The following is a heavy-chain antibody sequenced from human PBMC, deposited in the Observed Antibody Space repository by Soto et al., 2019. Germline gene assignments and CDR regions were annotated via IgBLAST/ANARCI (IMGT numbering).Heavy chain of an antibody. CDR1: GDTFSSYA. CDR3: ARDGIGYRSRASTMDV. J-gene: IGHJ6*02. Sequence: QVQLVQSGAEVKKPGSSVKVSCKASGDTFSSYAISWVRQAPGQGLEWMGGIIPIFGTANYAQKFQGRVTITADESTSTAYMELSSLRSEATAVYYCARDGIGYRSRASTMDVSGQGTTVNVSS. V-gene: IGHV1-69*01. CDR2: IIPIFGTA. D-gene: IGHD5-18*01.